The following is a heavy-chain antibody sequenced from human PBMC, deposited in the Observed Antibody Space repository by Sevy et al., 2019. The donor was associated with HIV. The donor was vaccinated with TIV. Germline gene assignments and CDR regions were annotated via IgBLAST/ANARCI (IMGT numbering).Heavy chain of an antibody. CDR2: ISWDGGST. J-gene: IGHJ4*02. D-gene: IGHD3-10*01. V-gene: IGHV3-43D*03. CDR3: AKDLAGEGPYGSGSLDY. CDR1: GFTFDDYA. Sequence: GGSLRLSCAASGFTFDDYAMHWVRQAPGKGLEWVSLISWDGGSTYYADSVKGRFTISRDNSKNSLSLQMTSLRAEDNAFYYCAKDLAGEGPYGSGSLDYWGQGTLVTVSS.